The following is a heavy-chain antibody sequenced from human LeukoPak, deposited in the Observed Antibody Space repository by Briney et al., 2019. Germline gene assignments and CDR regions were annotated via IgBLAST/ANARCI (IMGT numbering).Heavy chain of an antibody. CDR2: INPNSGGT. D-gene: IGHD1-26*01. V-gene: IGHV1-2*02. Sequence: ASVKVSCKASGYTFTSYYMHWVRQAPGQGLEWMGWINPNSGGTNYAQKFQGRVTMTRDTSISTAYMELSRLRSDDTAVYYCAREAPSGSYYIPEYFQHWGQGTLVTVSS. CDR1: GYTFTSYY. CDR3: AREAPSGSYYIPEYFQH. J-gene: IGHJ1*01.